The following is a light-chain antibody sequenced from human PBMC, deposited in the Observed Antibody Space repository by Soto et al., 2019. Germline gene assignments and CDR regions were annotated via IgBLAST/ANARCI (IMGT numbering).Light chain of an antibody. V-gene: IGKV3-20*01. J-gene: IGKJ4*01. CDR3: QQYGSSALT. CDR2: GAS. Sequence: EIVLTQSPGTLSLSPGERATLSCRASQSVSSNYIAWYQQNPGQAPRLLIYGASTRATGIPDRFSGSGSGTDVTLTISRLEPEDFAVYYCQQYGSSALTFGGGTKVEIK. CDR1: QSVSSNY.